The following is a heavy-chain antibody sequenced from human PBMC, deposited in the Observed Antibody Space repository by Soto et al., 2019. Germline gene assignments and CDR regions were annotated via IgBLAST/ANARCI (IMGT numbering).Heavy chain of an antibody. Sequence: QVQLVQSGAEEKKPGASVKVSCKASGYTFTSYAMHWVRQAPGQRLEWMGWINAGNGNTKHSQKLQGRVTITRDTSASTAYMELSSLRSEATAVYYCSRDVAAADYWGQGTLVTVSS. CDR2: INAGNGNT. D-gene: IGHD6-13*01. V-gene: IGHV1-3*05. CDR3: SRDVAAADY. CDR1: GYTFTSYA. J-gene: IGHJ4*02.